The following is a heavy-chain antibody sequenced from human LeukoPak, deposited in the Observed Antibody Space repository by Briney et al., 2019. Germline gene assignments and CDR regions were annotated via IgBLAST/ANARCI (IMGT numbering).Heavy chain of an antibody. CDR3: ASGLVPSDAFDI. Sequence: GGSLRLSCAASGFTFSSYSMNWVRQAPGKGLEWVSSISSSSSYIYYADSVKGRFTISRDNAKNSLYLQMNSLRAEDTAVYYCASGLVPSDAFDIWGQGTMVTVSS. CDR1: GFTFSSYS. D-gene: IGHD6-6*01. CDR2: ISSSSSYI. J-gene: IGHJ3*02. V-gene: IGHV3-21*01.